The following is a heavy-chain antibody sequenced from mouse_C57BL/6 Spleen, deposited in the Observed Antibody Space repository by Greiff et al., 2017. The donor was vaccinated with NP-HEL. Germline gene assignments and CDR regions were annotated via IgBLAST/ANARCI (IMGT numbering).Heavy chain of an antibody. CDR1: GYTFPDYY. J-gene: IGHJ4*01. D-gene: IGHD1-1*01. CDR2: INPYNGGT. Sequence: VQLQQSGPVLVKPGASVKMSCKASGYTFPDYYMNWVKQSHGKSLEWIGVINPYNGGTSYNQKFKGKATLTVDKSSSTAYMELNSLTSEESAVYYCARDGTVVAPYAMDYWGQGTSVTVSS. V-gene: IGHV1-19*01. CDR3: ARDGTVVAPYAMDY.